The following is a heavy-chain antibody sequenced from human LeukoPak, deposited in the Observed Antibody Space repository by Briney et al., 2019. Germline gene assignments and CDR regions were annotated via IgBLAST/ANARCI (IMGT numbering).Heavy chain of an antibody. CDR2: IYSTGSTT. J-gene: IGHJ5*02. CDR1: GFTFRSYE. V-gene: IGHV3-48*03. D-gene: IGHD4-17*01. CDR3: VRGGYGDYGRGS. Sequence: GGSLRLSCVASGFTFRSYEMNWVRQAPGKRLEWISYIYSTGSTTYYADSVKGRFTISRDNAKNSLYLQMNSLRVEDTAVYYCVRGGYGDYGRGSWGQGTLLTVSS.